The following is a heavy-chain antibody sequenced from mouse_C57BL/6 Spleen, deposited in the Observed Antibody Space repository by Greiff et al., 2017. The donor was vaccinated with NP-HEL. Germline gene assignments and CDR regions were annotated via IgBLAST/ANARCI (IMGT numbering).Heavy chain of an antibody. CDR1: GFTFSSYT. V-gene: IGHV5-9*01. Sequence: EVKLVESGGGLVKPGGSLKLSCAASGFTFSSYTMSWVRQTPEKRLEWVATISGGGGNTYYPDSVKGRFTISRDNAKNHLYLHMSSLRSEDTALYYWSRRVLYDGYLYYYAMDYWGQGTSVTVSS. D-gene: IGHD2-3*01. CDR3: SRRVLYDGYLYYYAMDY. CDR2: ISGGGGNT. J-gene: IGHJ4*01.